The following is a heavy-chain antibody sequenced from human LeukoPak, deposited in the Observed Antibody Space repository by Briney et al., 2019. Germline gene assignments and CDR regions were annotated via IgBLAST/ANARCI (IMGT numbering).Heavy chain of an antibody. V-gene: IGHV1-2*02. J-gene: IGHJ4*02. CDR1: GYTFTGYY. CDR3: ARDRSLGFTNSPHFYYFDY. D-gene: IGHD2-2*01. Sequence: ASVKVSCKASGYTFTGYYIHWVRQAPGQGLEWMGWINPNSGGTIYAQKFQDRVTVTRDTSINTAYMELSRLTSDDTALYSRARDRSLGFTNSPHFYYFDYWGQGTLVTVSS. CDR2: INPNSGGT.